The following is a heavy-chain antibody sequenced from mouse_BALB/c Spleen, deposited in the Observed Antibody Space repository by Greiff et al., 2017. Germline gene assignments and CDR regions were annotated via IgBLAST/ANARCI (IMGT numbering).Heavy chain of an antibody. CDR3: ARDQTARVTFCFAY. CDR1: GFTFSDYY. V-gene: IGHV5-4*02. D-gene: IGHD3-2*01. Sequence: DVKLVESGGGLVKPGGSLKLSCAASGFTFSDYYMYWVRQTPEKRLEWVATISDGGSYTYYPDSVKGRFTISRDNAKNNLYLQMSSLKSEDTAMYYCARDQTARVTFCFAYWGQGTLVTVSA. J-gene: IGHJ3*01. CDR2: ISDGGSYT.